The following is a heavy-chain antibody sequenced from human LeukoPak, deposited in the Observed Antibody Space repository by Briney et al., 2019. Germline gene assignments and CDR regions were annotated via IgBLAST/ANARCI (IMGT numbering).Heavy chain of an antibody. Sequence: ASLRVSCTASVYTFATYSIGWVRQSPGQGLEWMGWISVYNGNTNHAQKFQGRLTMTTDTSTDTAYMELRSLRSDDTGVYYCARVLGLQYSGGDAFDMWGQGALVTVSS. CDR1: VYTFATYS. V-gene: IGHV1-18*01. D-gene: IGHD3-16*01. CDR3: ARVLGLQYSGGDAFDM. J-gene: IGHJ3*02. CDR2: ISVYNGNT.